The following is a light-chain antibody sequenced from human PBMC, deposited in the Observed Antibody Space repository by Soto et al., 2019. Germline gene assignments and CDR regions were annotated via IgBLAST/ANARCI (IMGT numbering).Light chain of an antibody. V-gene: IGLV2-8*01. Sequence: QSVLTQPPSESGSPGQSVTISCTGTSSDVGGYNYVSWYQQHPGKAPKLMIYEVSKRPSGVPDRFSGSKSGNTASLTVSGLPAEDEADYYCSSYAGSNNYVFGTGTKVTVL. CDR1: SSDVGGYNY. CDR3: SSYAGSNNYV. J-gene: IGLJ1*01. CDR2: EVS.